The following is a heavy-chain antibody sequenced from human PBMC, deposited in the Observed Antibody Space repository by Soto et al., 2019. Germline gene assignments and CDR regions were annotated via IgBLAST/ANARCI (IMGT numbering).Heavy chain of an antibody. CDR1: GFTFSSYG. Sequence: PGGSLRLSCAASGFTFSSYGMHWVRQAPGKGLEWVAVISYDGSNKYYADSVKGRFTISRDNSKNTLYLQMNSLRAEDTAVYYCAKRGRVSGYDYAFSYYYMDVWAKGTTVPVSS. J-gene: IGHJ6*03. D-gene: IGHD5-12*01. CDR3: AKRGRVSGYDYAFSYYYMDV. CDR2: ISYDGSNK. V-gene: IGHV3-30*18.